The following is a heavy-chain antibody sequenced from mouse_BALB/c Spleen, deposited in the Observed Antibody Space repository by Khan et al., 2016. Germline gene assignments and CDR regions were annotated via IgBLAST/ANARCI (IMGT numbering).Heavy chain of an antibody. CDR1: GYTFSDHY. D-gene: IGHD1-2*01. CDR2: IYPGSGNT. V-gene: IGHV1-84*02. J-gene: IGHJ3*02. Sequence: VQLQESGPELVKPGASVKISCKASGYTFSDHYVNWVKQKPGQGLEWIGWIYPGSGNTKYIEKFKDKATLTVDTSSNTAYMQLSSLTSEDTAVYFCARSQLRLRFGYWGQGTLVTVSA. CDR3: ARSQLRLRFGY.